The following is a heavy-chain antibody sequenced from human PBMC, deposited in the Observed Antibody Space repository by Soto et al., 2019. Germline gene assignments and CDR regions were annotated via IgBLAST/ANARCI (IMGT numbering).Heavy chain of an antibody. CDR1: GGSISSSNW. Sequence: SETLSLTCAVSGGSISSSNWWSWVRQPPGKGLEWIGEIYHSGSTNYNPSLKSRVTISVDKSKNQFSLKLSSVTAADTAVYYCANSYSSSSFGWYFDLWGRGTLVTVSS. V-gene: IGHV4-4*02. CDR3: ANSYSSSSFGWYFDL. D-gene: IGHD6-6*01. J-gene: IGHJ2*01. CDR2: IYHSGST.